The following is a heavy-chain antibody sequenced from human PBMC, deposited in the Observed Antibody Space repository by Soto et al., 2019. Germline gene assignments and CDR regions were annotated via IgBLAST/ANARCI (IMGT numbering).Heavy chain of an antibody. CDR3: ARALTYGSGTGDHGMDV. J-gene: IGHJ6*02. Sequence: SETLSLTCTVSGGSVSSGSYYWSWIRQPPGKGLEWIGYIYYSGSTNYNPSLKSRVTISVDTSKNQFSPKLSSVTAADTAVYYCARALTYGSGTGDHGMDVWGQGTTVTVSS. D-gene: IGHD3-10*01. CDR2: IYYSGST. CDR1: GGSVSSGSYY. V-gene: IGHV4-61*01.